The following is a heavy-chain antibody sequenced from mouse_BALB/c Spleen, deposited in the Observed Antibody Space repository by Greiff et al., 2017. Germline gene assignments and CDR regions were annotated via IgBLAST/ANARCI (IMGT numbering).Heavy chain of an antibody. V-gene: IGHV5-9-4*01. J-gene: IGHJ4*01. CDR1: GFTFSSYA. Sequence: EVQGVESGGGLVKPGGSLKLSCAASGFTFSSYAMSWVRQSPEKRLEWVAEISSGGSYTYYPDTVTGRFTISRDNAKNTLYLEMSSLRSEDTAMYYCARNWYAMDYWGQGTSVTVSS. CDR3: ARNWYAMDY. CDR2: ISSGGSYT. D-gene: IGHD4-1*01.